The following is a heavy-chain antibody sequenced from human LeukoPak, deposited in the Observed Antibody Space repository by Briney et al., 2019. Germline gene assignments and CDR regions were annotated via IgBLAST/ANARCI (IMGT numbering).Heavy chain of an antibody. D-gene: IGHD3-3*01. CDR1: GGSISSGSYY. Sequence: PSETLSLTCTVSGGSISSGSYYWSWIRQPARKGLEWIGRIYTSGSTNYNPSLKSRVTISVDTSKNQFSLKLSSVTAADTAVYYCASLGTIFGVVIVWGKGTTVTVSS. CDR3: ASLGTIFGVVIV. CDR2: IYTSGST. V-gene: IGHV4-61*02. J-gene: IGHJ6*04.